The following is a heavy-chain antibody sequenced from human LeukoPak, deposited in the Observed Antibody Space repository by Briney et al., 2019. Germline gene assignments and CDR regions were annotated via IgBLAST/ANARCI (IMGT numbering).Heavy chain of an antibody. V-gene: IGHV3-48*04. Sequence: GGSLRLSCAASGFTFINAWMAWVRQAPGKGLEWLSYISGNGGVIQYADSVKGRFTISRDNAENSLHLEMNSLRSEDTAVYYCARASQTGTVDYWGQGTLVSVSS. CDR2: ISGNGGVI. CDR3: ARASQTGTVDY. D-gene: IGHD3-9*01. CDR1: GFTFINAW. J-gene: IGHJ4*02.